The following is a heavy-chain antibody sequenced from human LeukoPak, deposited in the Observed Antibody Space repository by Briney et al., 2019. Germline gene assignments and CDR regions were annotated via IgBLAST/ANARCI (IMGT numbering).Heavy chain of an antibody. V-gene: IGHV4-30-4*01. J-gene: IGHJ4*02. D-gene: IGHD7-27*01. Sequence: SETLSLTCSVSDGSINSYYWSWIRQPPGKGLEWIGYIYYSGSTYYNPSLKSRVTISVDTSKNQFSLKLSSVTAADTAVYYCARVPLGSLYYFDYWGQGTLVTVSS. CDR3: ARVPLGSLYYFDY. CDR2: IYYSGST. CDR1: DGSINSYY.